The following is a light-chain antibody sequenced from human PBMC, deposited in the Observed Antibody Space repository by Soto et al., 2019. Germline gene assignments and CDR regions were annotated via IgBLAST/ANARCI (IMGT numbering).Light chain of an antibody. CDR2: EVT. Sequence: QSALTQPPSASGSPGQSVTISCTGTSSDVGGNNYVSWYQQHPGKAPKLMIYEVTKRPSGVPDRFSGSKSGNTASLTVSGLQAEDEADYYGSSYAGSNNLVFGGGTKVTVL. J-gene: IGLJ2*01. CDR3: SSYAGSNNLV. V-gene: IGLV2-8*01. CDR1: SSDVGGNNY.